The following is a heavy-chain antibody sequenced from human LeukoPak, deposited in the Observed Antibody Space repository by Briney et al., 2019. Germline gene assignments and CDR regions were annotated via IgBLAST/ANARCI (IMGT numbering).Heavy chain of an antibody. J-gene: IGHJ3*02. CDR3: ARDRVMITFGGVIDNDAFDI. CDR2: ISYDGSNK. Sequence: GRSLRLSCAASGFAFSSYAMHWVRQAPGKGLEWVAVISYDGSNKYYADSVKGRFTISRDNSKNTLYLQMNSLRAEDTAVYYCARDRVMITFGGVIDNDAFDIWGQGTMVTVSS. V-gene: IGHV3-30*04. D-gene: IGHD3-16*02. CDR1: GFAFSSYA.